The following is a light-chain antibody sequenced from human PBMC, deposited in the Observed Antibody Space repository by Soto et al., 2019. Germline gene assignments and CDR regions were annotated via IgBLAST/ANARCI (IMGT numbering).Light chain of an antibody. Sequence: EIVMTQSPVTLSVSPGERATLSCRASQSISSNLAWYQHKPGQAPRLLIFGASTRATDVPARFSGSGSGTEFTLTISSLQSEDFAVYYCLQHNHWPRTFGQGTKV. CDR1: QSISSN. CDR2: GAS. J-gene: IGKJ1*01. CDR3: LQHNHWPRT. V-gene: IGKV3-15*01.